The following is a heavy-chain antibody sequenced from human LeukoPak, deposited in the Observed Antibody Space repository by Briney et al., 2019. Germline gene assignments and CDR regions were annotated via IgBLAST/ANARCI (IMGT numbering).Heavy chain of an antibody. CDR3: ATETNGRHYDY. V-gene: IGHV3-21*06. J-gene: IGHJ4*02. CDR2: IGPTGFDR. Sequence: PGGSLRLSCTTSGLTFSTSGLNWVRQAPGEGLEWVASIGPTGFDRYHADSIKGRFTISRDNANNFLYLQMDSLRAEDTAVYYCATETNGRHYDYWGQGTLLTVSS. D-gene: IGHD1-14*01. CDR1: GLTFSTSG.